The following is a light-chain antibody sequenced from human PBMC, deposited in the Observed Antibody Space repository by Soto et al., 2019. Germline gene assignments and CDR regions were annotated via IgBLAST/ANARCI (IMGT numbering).Light chain of an antibody. CDR3: QHYNSYSEA. J-gene: IGKJ1*01. CDR1: QSISSS. Sequence: DIQVTQSPSSLSASVGDRVTITFRASQSISSSLSWYLQKPGKAPNLLIYAASTLQSGVPSRFSGSGSGTEFTLTISSLQPDDFATYYCQHYNSYSEAFGQGTKVDI. CDR2: AAS. V-gene: IGKV1-9*01.